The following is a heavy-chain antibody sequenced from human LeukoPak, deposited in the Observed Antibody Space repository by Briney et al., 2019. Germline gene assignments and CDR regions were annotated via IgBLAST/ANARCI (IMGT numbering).Heavy chain of an antibody. CDR3: ARRQWLVLWGDAFDI. D-gene: IGHD6-19*01. V-gene: IGHV1-18*01. Sequence: ASVKVSCKASGYTFTSYGISWVRQAPGQGLEWMGWISAYNGNTNYAQKLQGRVTMTTDTSTSTAYMELRSLRSDDTAAYYCARRQWLVLWGDAFDIWGQGTMVTVSS. J-gene: IGHJ3*02. CDR1: GYTFTSYG. CDR2: ISAYNGNT.